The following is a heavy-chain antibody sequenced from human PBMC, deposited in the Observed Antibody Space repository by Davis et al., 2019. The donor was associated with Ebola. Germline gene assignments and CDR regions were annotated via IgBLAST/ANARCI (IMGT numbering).Heavy chain of an antibody. D-gene: IGHD5-24*01. CDR2: IYYTGST. CDR1: GGSITTNY. CDR3: AKDGPSGWLQLPPYFQH. V-gene: IGHV4-59*01. Sequence: GSLRLSCTVSGGSITTNYWSWIRQPPGKGLEWIGYIYYTGSTKYNSSLKSRVTISLDTSKNQFSLKVRSVTAADTAVYYCAKDGPSGWLQLPPYFQHWGQGTLVTVSS. J-gene: IGHJ1*01.